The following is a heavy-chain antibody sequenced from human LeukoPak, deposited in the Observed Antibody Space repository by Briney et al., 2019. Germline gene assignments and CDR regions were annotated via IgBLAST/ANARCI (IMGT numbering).Heavy chain of an antibody. J-gene: IGHJ4*02. CDR2: ISGSGGST. CDR1: GFTFSSYA. Sequence: GGSLRLSCAASGFTFSSYAMSSVRQGPGKGLEWVSAISGSGGSTYYADSVKGRFTISRDNSKNTLYLQMNSLRAEDTAVYYCAKDTIPHMVRGRNYFDYWGQGTLVTVSS. V-gene: IGHV3-23*01. D-gene: IGHD3-10*01. CDR3: AKDTIPHMVRGRNYFDY.